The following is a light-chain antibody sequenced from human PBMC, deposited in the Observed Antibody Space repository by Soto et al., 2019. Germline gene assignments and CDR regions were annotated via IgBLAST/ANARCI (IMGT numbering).Light chain of an antibody. V-gene: IGKV3-15*01. J-gene: IGKJ4*01. CDR2: GAS. Sequence: EVVMTQSPGTLSVSPGERATLSCRASQSVGTNLAWYQQKPGQAPRLLIFGASSRAAGVPPRFSGSGSGTEFSLTISSLQSEDFAVYYCQQYHYWPPLTSGGGTKVEI. CDR1: QSVGTN. CDR3: QQYHYWPPLT.